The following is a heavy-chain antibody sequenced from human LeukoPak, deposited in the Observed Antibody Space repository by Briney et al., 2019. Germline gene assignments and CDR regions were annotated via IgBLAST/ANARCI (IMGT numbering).Heavy chain of an antibody. CDR3: ARFVAVDFEGFDY. J-gene: IGHJ4*02. V-gene: IGHV3-11*01. CDR1: GFTFSDYY. Sequence: GGSLILSCAASGFTFSDYYMSWIRQAPGKGLEWVSYISSSGSTIYYADSVKGRFTISRDNAKNSLYLQMNSLRAEDTAVYYCARFVAVDFEGFDYWGQGTLVTVSS. CDR2: ISSSGSTI. D-gene: IGHD6-19*01.